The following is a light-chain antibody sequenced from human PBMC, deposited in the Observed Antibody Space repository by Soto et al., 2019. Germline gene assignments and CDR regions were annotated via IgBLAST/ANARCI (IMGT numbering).Light chain of an antibody. CDR2: VAS. Sequence: DIQMTQSPSSLSASVGDRVTITCRASQGIRSDLGWYQQKPGKAPKRLIYVASSLQSGVPSRFSGSGSGTECTLTISSLQPEDFATYYCLQHNNYPLTFGPGTKVEIK. V-gene: IGKV1-17*01. CDR3: LQHNNYPLT. CDR1: QGIRSD. J-gene: IGKJ1*01.